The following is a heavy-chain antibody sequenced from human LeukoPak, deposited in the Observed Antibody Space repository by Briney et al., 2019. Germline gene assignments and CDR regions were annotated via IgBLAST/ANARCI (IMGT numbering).Heavy chain of an antibody. J-gene: IGHJ3*02. CDR1: GYTFTDYY. D-gene: IGHD3-10*01. CDR3: ARDLDYYGSGSFFNI. CDR2: INLKIGGT. V-gene: IGHV1-2*02. Sequence: ASVRVSCKASGYTFTDYYFHWVRQAPGQGLEWIGWINLKIGGTNYAQKFQGRVTMTRDTSITTAYMELSRLRSDDTAVYYCARDLDYYGSGSFFNIWGQGTMVTVSS.